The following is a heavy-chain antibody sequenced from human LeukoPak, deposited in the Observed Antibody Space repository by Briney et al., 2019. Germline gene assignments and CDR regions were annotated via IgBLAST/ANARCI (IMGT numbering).Heavy chain of an antibody. J-gene: IGHJ3*02. Sequence: ASVKLSCKASGYTFSSYGISWGRHAPGQGLEWMGWISGFNGNTNNDNNLQNRVTITTDTSTSTAYMELGSLRSDGTGVYFCARVPNQYCTSRCYYTAFDIWGQGTMVTVSS. D-gene: IGHD2/OR15-2a*01. CDR2: ISGFNGNT. V-gene: IGHV1-18*01. CDR1: GYTFSSYG. CDR3: ARVPNQYCTSRCYYTAFDI.